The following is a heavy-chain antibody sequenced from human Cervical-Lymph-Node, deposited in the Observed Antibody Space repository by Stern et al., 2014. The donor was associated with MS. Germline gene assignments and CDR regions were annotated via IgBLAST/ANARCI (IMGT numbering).Heavy chain of an antibody. V-gene: IGHV4-59*01. J-gene: IGHJ4*02. CDR1: GDAISNYY. D-gene: IGHD1-1*01. CDR3: ARDQAGPLDY. Sequence: VQLQESGPGLVKPSETLSLTCTVSGDAISNYYWSWLRQSPGKGLEWIGDTDSAGSTKYTPSLKPRVPISADKSKHKYPLTLTPVTAADTAVYCCARDQAGPLDYWGQGTLVTVSS. CDR2: TDSAGST.